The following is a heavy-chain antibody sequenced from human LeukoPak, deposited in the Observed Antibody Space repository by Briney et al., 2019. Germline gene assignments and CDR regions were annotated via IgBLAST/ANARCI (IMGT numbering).Heavy chain of an antibody. CDR1: GGSISSGGYS. CDR3: ARRPPRIAAAGTSDY. V-gene: IGHV4-30-2*01. Sequence: PSETLSLTCAVSGGSISSGGYSWSWIRQPPGKGLEWIGYIYHSGSTNYNPSLKSRVTISVDTSKNQFSLKLSSVTAADTAVYYCARRPPRIAAAGTSDYWGQGTLVTVSS. CDR2: IYHSGST. J-gene: IGHJ4*02. D-gene: IGHD6-13*01.